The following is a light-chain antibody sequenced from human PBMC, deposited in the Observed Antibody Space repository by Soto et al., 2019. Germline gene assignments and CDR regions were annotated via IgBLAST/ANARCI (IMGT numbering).Light chain of an antibody. V-gene: IGKV1-5*03. CDR1: QSISGS. CDR3: QQYNGFWT. CDR2: EAS. Sequence: DIQMTQSPCTLSASVGDRVTITCRASQSISGSLAWYQQKPGKAPKLLIYEASNLKSGVPSRFSGSGSGTEYTLTISSLQPDDSASYYCQQYNGFWTFGQGTRVEIK. J-gene: IGKJ1*01.